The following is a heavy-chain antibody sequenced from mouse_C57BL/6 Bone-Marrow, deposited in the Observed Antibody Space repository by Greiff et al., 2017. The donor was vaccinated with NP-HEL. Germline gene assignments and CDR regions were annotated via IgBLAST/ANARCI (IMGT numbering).Heavy chain of an antibody. CDR3: ASDSTMVTTGGFAY. J-gene: IGHJ3*01. D-gene: IGHD2-2*01. V-gene: IGHV1-55*01. CDR1: GYTFTSYW. CDR2: IYPGSGST. Sequence: QVQLQQPGAELVKPGASVKMSCKASGYTFTSYWITWVKQRPGQGLEWIGDIYPGSGSTTYNEKFKSKATLTVDTSSSTAYMQLSSLTSEDSAVYYCASDSTMVTTGGFAYWGQGTLVTVSA.